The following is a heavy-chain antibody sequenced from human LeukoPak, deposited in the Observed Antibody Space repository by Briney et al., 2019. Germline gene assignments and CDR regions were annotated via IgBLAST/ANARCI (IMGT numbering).Heavy chain of an antibody. CDR3: ALVSRAADHDY. Sequence: SETLSLTFTVSGGSISSYYWSWIRQPAGKGLEWIGRIYTSGSTNYNPSLKSRVTMSVDTSKNQFSLKLSSVTAADTAVYYCALVSRAADHDYWGQGTLVTVSS. J-gene: IGHJ4*02. D-gene: IGHD6-13*01. CDR1: GGSISSYY. V-gene: IGHV4-4*07. CDR2: IYTSGST.